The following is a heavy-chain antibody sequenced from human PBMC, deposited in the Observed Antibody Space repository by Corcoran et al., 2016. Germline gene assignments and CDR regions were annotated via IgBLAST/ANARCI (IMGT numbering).Heavy chain of an antibody. CDR2: INPSGGST. V-gene: IGHV1-46*01. Sequence: QVQLVQSGAEVKKPGASVKVSCKASGYTFTSYYMHWVRQAPGQGLEWMGIINPSGGSTSYAQQFQGRVTMTRDTSTSTVYMELSSLRSEDTAGYYCARARDSSSPPPGGYGMDVWGQGTTVTVSS. CDR1: GYTFTSYY. J-gene: IGHJ6*02. D-gene: IGHD6-6*01. CDR3: ARARDSSSPPPGGYGMDV.